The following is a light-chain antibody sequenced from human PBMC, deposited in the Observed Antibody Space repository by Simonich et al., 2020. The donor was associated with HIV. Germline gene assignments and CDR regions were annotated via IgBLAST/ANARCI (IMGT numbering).Light chain of an antibody. CDR1: QSINSR. J-gene: IGKJ2*01. Sequence: DIQMTQSPSTLSASVGNRVTTTCRASQSINSRLALYQQKPGKAPKLLIYKTSSLESGVPSRFSGSGSGTEFTLTISSLQPEDFASYYCQQFNSKPYTFGLGTKLEIK. CDR2: KTS. CDR3: QQFNSKPYT. V-gene: IGKV1-5*03.